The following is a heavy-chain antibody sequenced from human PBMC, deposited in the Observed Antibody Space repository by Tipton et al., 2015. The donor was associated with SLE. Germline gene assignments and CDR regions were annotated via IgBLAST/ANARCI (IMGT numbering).Heavy chain of an antibody. Sequence: TLSLTCTVSGASVSSGRYYWSWIRQHPGKGPEWIGYIYYSGSTNYNPSLKSRVTLSVDTSKNQFSLKLSSVTAADTAVYYCAGGGVRPDPWGQGTLVTVSS. D-gene: IGHD2-8*01. CDR1: GASVSSGRYY. CDR3: AGGGVRPDP. J-gene: IGHJ5*02. V-gene: IGHV4-61*01. CDR2: IYYSGST.